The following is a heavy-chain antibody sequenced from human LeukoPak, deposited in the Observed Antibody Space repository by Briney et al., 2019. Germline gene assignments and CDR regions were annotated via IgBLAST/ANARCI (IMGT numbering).Heavy chain of an antibody. CDR2: IDYSGRAP. CDR1: GFTFSDHY. V-gene: IGHV3-11*01. CDR3: TRDPDRSSKVDY. J-gene: IGHJ4*02. Sequence: PGGSLRISCAASGFTFSDHYMSWIRQAPGKGLEWVPYIDYSGRAPYYADSVKGRFTISRDNAKNSLFLQMNSLRAEDTAVYYCTRDPDRSSKVDYWGQGTLVTVSS. D-gene: IGHD6-6*01.